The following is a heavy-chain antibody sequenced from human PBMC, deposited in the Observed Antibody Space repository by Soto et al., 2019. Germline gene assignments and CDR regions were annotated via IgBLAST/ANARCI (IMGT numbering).Heavy chain of an antibody. CDR1: GGAFSDYA. D-gene: IGHD2-15*01. V-gene: IGHV1-69*12. J-gene: IGHJ6*02. CDR3: ASWLKGPDIGNYYYGMDV. CDR2: IMPIFRAP. Sequence: VQLVQSGAEVKKPGSSVKVSCKASGGAFSDYAFSWVRQAPGQGLEWLGGIMPIFRAPDYAQKFQGRVTITADEFTRTAYMEMNSLRSEDTAVYYCASWLKGPDIGNYYYGMDVWCQGTTVTVS.